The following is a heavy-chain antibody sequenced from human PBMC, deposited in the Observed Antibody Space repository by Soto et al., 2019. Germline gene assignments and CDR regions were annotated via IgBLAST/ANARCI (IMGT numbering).Heavy chain of an antibody. J-gene: IGHJ3*02. CDR1: GFIFSTYG. Sequence: PGGSLRLSCAASGFIFSTYGMNWVRQAPGKGLEWVSSISSSSAYIYYADSVKGRFTISRDNAKNSLYLQMNSLRAEDTAVYYCARDREYASGKSLAFDMWGQGTMVTVSS. V-gene: IGHV3-21*01. CDR3: ARDREYASGKSLAFDM. D-gene: IGHD3-10*01. CDR2: ISSSSAYI.